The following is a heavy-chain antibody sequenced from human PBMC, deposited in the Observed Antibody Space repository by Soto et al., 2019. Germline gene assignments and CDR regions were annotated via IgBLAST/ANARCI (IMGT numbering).Heavy chain of an antibody. V-gene: IGHV3-30*03. CDR3: ALGGYYYGSGSYYNVDYYYGMDV. Sequence: PGGSLRLSCAASGFTFSSYGIHWVRQAPGKGLEWVAVISYDGSNKYYADSVKGRFTISRDNSKNTLYLQMNSLRAEDTAVYYCALGGYYYGSGSYYNVDYYYGMDVWGQGTTVTVSS. CDR2: ISYDGSNK. CDR1: GFTFSSYG. J-gene: IGHJ6*02. D-gene: IGHD3-10*01.